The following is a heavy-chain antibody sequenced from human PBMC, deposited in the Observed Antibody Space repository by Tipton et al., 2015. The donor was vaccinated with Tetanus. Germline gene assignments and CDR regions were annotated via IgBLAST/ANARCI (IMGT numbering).Heavy chain of an antibody. CDR1: GGSISSSSYY. V-gene: IGHV4-39*07. CDR2: IYYSGST. Sequence: TLSLTCTVSGGSISSSSYYWGWIRQPPGKGLEWIGSIYYSGSTYYNPSLKGRVAMSVDTSKNQFSLNLSSVTAADTAIYYCARDQGGGRVVRLNWFDPWGQGTLVTVSS. CDR3: ARDQGGGRVVRLNWFDP. D-gene: IGHD5-12*01. J-gene: IGHJ5*02.